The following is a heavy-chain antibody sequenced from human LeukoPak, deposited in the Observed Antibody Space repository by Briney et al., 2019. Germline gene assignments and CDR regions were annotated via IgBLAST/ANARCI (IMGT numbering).Heavy chain of an antibody. Sequence: ASVKVSCKASGYTFSDFYIHWVRQAPGQGLEYVGWITPKSGDTYSPQRFQGRVTMTRNASISTAYMELSSLRSDDTAVYFCARVRLADERAWAYWGQGTLVTVSS. CDR1: GYTFSDFY. CDR3: ARVRLADERAWAY. J-gene: IGHJ4*02. CDR2: ITPKSGDT. V-gene: IGHV1-2*02. D-gene: IGHD3-3*02.